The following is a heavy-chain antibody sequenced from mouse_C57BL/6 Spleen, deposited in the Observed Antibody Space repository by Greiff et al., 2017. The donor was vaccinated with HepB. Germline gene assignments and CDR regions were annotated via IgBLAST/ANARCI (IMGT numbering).Heavy chain of an antibody. D-gene: IGHD2-1*01. J-gene: IGHJ4*01. CDR1: GFNIKDYY. CDR2: IDPEDGDT. V-gene: IGHV14-1*01. CDR3: TRIYYGNYGDYAMDY. Sequence: EVKLKQSGAELVRPGASVKLSCTASGFNIKDYYMHWVKQRPEQGLEWIGRIDPEDGDTEYAPKFQGKATMTADPSSNTAYLQLSSLTSEDTAVYYCTRIYYGNYGDYAMDYWGQGTSVTVSS.